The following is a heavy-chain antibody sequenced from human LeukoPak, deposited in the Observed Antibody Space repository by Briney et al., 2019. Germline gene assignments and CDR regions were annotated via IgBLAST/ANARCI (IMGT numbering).Heavy chain of an antibody. D-gene: IGHD4-17*01. CDR2: MNPNSGNT. Sequence: VASVKVSCKASGYTFTSYGISWVRQATGQGLEWMGWMNPNSGNTGYAQKFQGRVTITRNTSISTAYMELSSLRSEDTAVYYCARALRHDYGDYYYYYYMDVWGKGTTVTVSS. CDR1: GYTFTSYG. CDR3: ARALRHDYGDYYYYYYMDV. J-gene: IGHJ6*03. V-gene: IGHV1-8*03.